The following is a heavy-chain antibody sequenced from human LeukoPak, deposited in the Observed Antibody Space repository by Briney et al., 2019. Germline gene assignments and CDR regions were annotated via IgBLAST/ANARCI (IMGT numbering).Heavy chain of an antibody. V-gene: IGHV3-21*01. D-gene: IGHD3-3*01. CDR1: GFTFSSYS. J-gene: IGHJ4*02. Sequence: GGSLRLSCAASGFTFSSYSVSWVRQAPGKGLEWVSSISSSSSYIYYADSVKGRFTISRDNAKNSLYLQMNSLRAEDTAVYYCARDIGPHYDFWSGYPLDYWGQGTLVTVSS. CDR3: ARDIGPHYDFWSGYPLDY. CDR2: ISSSSSYI.